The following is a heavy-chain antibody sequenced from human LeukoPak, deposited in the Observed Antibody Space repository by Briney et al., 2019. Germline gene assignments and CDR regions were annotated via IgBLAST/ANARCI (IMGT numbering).Heavy chain of an antibody. Sequence: ASVKVSCKASGYTFTGYYMHWVRQAPGQGLEWMGWINPNSGGTNYAQKFQGRVTITADESTSTAYMELSSLRSEDTAVYYCARYSLSRSGGSCYDYWSQGTLVTVSS. CDR3: ARYSLSRSGGSCYDY. CDR2: INPNSGGT. J-gene: IGHJ4*02. CDR1: GYTFTGYY. V-gene: IGHV1-2*02. D-gene: IGHD2-15*01.